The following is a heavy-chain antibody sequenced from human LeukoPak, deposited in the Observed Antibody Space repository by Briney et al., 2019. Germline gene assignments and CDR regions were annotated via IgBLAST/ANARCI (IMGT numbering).Heavy chain of an antibody. CDR3: ARDKGIWFGARYYYYYYMDV. V-gene: IGHV4-4*07. CDR1: GGSISSYY. CDR2: IYTSGST. Sequence: SETLSLTCTVSGGSISSYYWSWIRQPAGKGLEWIGRIYTSGSTNYNPSLKSRVTMSVDTSKNQFSLKLSSVTAADTAVYYCARDKGIWFGARYYYYYYMDVWGKGTTVTVSS. D-gene: IGHD3-10*01. J-gene: IGHJ6*03.